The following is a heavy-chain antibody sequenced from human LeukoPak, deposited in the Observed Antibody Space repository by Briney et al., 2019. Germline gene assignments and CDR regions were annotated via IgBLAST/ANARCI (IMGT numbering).Heavy chain of an antibody. J-gene: IGHJ4*02. CDR1: GYTFTSYA. V-gene: IGHV1-3*01. CDR3: ARDLGYCSGGSCTEFIY. CDR2: INAGNGNT. Sequence: ASVKVSCKASGYTFTSYAMHWVRQAPGQRLEWMRWINAGNGNTKYSQKFQGRVTITRDTSASTAYMELSSLRSEDTAVYYCARDLGYCSGGSCTEFIYWGQGTLVTVSS. D-gene: IGHD2-15*01.